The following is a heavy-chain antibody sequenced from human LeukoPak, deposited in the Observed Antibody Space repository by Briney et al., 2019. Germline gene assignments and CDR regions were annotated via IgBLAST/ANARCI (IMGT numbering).Heavy chain of an antibody. CDR2: ISAYNGNT. CDR3: ARAPSIAVAGDSDY. D-gene: IGHD6-19*01. CDR1: GYTFTSYG. Sequence: ASVKVSCKASGYTFTSYGISWVRQAPGQGLEWMGWISAYNGNTNYAQKLQGRVTMTTDTSTSTAYMELRSLRSDDTAVYYCARAPSIAVAGDSDYWGQGTLVTVSS. V-gene: IGHV1-18*01. J-gene: IGHJ4*02.